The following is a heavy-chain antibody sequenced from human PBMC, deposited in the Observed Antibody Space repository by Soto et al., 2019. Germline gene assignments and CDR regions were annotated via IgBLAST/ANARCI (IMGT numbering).Heavy chain of an antibody. Sequence: QVQLVQSGAEVKKPGASVKVSCKASGYTFTIYGISWLRHPPGQALEGTRWIIGYNGNTDYAQNLQDRVTLTTDESTSSVYIELRSLRSGDTAVYYCARDDYYDSSGYYGYWGQGTLITVSS. D-gene: IGHD3-22*01. CDR1: GYTFTIYG. CDR3: ARDDYYDSSGYYGY. CDR2: IIGYNGNT. V-gene: IGHV1-18*04. J-gene: IGHJ4*02.